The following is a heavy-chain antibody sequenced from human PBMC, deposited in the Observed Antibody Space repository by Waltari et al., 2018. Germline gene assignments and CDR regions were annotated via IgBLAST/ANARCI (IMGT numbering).Heavy chain of an antibody. J-gene: IGHJ5*02. CDR3: VRLRGGWSTAYNWFDP. Sequence: QVLLQESGPGLVRPSATLSLTCTVSGGSLGGSYWSWIRQPPGKGLEWIGYISSTGNTNYNPFLDSRVTILLDTSKSQFSLTLNSVTAADTAVYFCVRLRGGWSTAYNWFDPWGQGTLVTVSS. V-gene: IGHV4-59*12. CDR2: ISSTGNT. D-gene: IGHD2-15*01. CDR1: GGSLGGSY.